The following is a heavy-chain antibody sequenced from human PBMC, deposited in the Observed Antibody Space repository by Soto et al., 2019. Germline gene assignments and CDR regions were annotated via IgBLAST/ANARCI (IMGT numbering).Heavy chain of an antibody. CDR1: GFTFSMHW. V-gene: IGHV3-74*01. CDR3: VXXXXXXXGGYTMDL. Sequence: EEQLVESGGGSVQPGGPLRLSCAASGFTFSMHWMHWVRRAPGKGLEWVPRINSHGSISNYAESVKGRFTISRDNAKKXXXLXXXXXXXXXXXXXXXVXXXXXXXGGYTMDLWGQGTAVIVSS. CDR2: INSHGSIS. D-gene: IGHD3-16*02. J-gene: IGHJ6*02.